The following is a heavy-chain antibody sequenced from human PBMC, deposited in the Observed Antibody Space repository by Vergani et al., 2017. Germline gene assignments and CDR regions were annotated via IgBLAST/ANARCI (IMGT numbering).Heavy chain of an antibody. Sequence: QVQLQESGPGLVKPSETLSLTCTVSGGSISSYYWSWIRQPPGQGLEWIGYIYYSGSTNYNPSLKSRVTISVDTSKNQFSLKLSSVTAADTAVYYCARVGLQYNFDYWGQGTLVTVSS. CDR1: GGSISSYY. CDR3: ARVGLQYNFDY. J-gene: IGHJ4*02. V-gene: IGHV4-59*01. CDR2: IYYSGST. D-gene: IGHD4-11*01.